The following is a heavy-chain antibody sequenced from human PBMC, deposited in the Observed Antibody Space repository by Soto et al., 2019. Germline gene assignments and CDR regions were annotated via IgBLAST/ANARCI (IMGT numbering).Heavy chain of an antibody. CDR2: ISGSGGST. J-gene: IGHJ6*03. V-gene: IGHV3-23*01. CDR3: AKGGDSAYYYYMDV. CDR1: GFIFRSYA. D-gene: IGHD3-3*01. Sequence: PGGSLRLSCAASGFIFRSYAMSCVRQAPGKGLEWVSAISGSGGSTYYADSVKGRFTISRDNSKNTLYLQMNSLRAEDTAVYYCAKGGDSAYYYYMDVWGKGTTVTVSS.